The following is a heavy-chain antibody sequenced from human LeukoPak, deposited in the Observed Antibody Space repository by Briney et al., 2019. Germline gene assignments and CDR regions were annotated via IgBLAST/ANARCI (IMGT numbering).Heavy chain of an antibody. Sequence: ASVKVSCKASGYTFTSYDINWVRQATGQGLEWMGCMNPNSGDTGYAQKFQGRVTMTRNTSIGTAYMELSSLRSEDTAVYYCARSLPYYDFWSGKIGYYYYGMDVWGQGTTVTVSS. J-gene: IGHJ6*02. CDR2: MNPNSGDT. V-gene: IGHV1-8*01. D-gene: IGHD3-3*01. CDR3: ARSLPYYDFWSGKIGYYYYGMDV. CDR1: GYTFTSYD.